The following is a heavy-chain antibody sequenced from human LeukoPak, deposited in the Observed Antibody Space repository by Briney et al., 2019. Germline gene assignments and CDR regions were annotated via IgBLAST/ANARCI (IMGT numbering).Heavy chain of an antibody. J-gene: IGHJ5*02. CDR3: ARHGVARGSGSYWLDH. Sequence: GESLKISCRGSGYDFLNYWIGWVPQMPGKGPEWMGIIYPGDSDTRYSPSFQGQVTISADKSIYTAYLQWSSLKASDTAMYYCARHGVARGSGSYWLDHWGQGTLVTVSS. V-gene: IGHV5-51*01. CDR2: IYPGDSDT. CDR1: GYDFLNYW. D-gene: IGHD1-26*01.